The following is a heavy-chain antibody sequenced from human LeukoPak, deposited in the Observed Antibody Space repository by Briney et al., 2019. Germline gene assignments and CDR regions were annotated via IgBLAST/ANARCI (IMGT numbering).Heavy chain of an antibody. CDR2: IYPDDSDT. Sequence: GESLKISCNGSKGTFDNYWIGWVRQMPGKGLEWMGIIYPDDSDTRYSPSFQGQVTISADKSISTAYLQWSSLKASDTAMYYCGRQLSSNWFDPWGQGTLVTVSS. V-gene: IGHV5-51*01. J-gene: IGHJ5*02. CDR1: KGTFDNYW. D-gene: IGHD6-13*01. CDR3: GRQLSSNWFDP.